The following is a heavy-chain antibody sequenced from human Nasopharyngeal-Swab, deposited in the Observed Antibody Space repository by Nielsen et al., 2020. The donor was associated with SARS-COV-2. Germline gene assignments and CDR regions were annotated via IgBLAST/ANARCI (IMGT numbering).Heavy chain of an antibody. V-gene: IGHV3-23*01. Sequence: AGSLRLSCAASGFTFSSYAMSWVRQAPGKGLEWVSAISGSGGSTYYADSVKRRFTISRDNSKNTLYLQMNSLRAEDTAVYYCAKDSYDSSGYSYYYGMDVWGQGTTVTVSS. J-gene: IGHJ6*02. D-gene: IGHD3-22*01. CDR3: AKDSYDSSGYSYYYGMDV. CDR1: GFTFSSYA. CDR2: ISGSGGST.